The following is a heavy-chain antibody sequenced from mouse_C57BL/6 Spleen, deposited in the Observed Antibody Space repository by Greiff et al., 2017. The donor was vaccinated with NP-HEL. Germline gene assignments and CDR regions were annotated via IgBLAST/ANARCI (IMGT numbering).Heavy chain of an antibody. D-gene: IGHD1-1*01. J-gene: IGHJ4*01. Sequence: VQLQQSGAELVRPGTSVKVSCKASGYAFTNYLIEWVKQRPGQGLEWIGVINPGSGGTNYNEKFKGKATLTADKSSSTAYMQLSSLTSEDSAVYFCARHYYGSSPLAMDYWGQGTSVTVSS. CDR1: GYAFTNYL. V-gene: IGHV1-54*01. CDR3: ARHYYGSSPLAMDY. CDR2: INPGSGGT.